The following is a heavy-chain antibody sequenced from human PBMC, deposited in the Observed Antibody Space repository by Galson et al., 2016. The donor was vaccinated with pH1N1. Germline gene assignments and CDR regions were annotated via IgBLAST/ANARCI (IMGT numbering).Heavy chain of an antibody. CDR3: AHRLLSGFYYQYYFDS. CDR1: GFSLSSNGVG. J-gene: IGHJ4*02. D-gene: IGHD3-22*01. V-gene: IGHV2-5*02. Sequence: PALVKPTQTLTLICSFSGFSLSSNGVGVGWIRQPPGKALEWLALIYWDDDKRYSPSLKSRLTITKDTYKNQVVLTMTNMDPVDTGKYFCAHRLLSGFYYQYYFDSWGQGTLVTVSS. CDR2: IYWDDDK.